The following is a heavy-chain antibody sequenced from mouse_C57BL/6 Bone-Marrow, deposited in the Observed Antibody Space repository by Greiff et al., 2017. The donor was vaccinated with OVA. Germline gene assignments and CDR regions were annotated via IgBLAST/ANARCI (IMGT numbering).Heavy chain of an antibody. D-gene: IGHD1-1*01. J-gene: IGHJ2*02. V-gene: IGHV1-59*01. CDR3: AHYGSRLYLHY. Sequence: QVQLQQPGAELVRPGPSVKLSCKASGYTFTNYWMDWVKQRPGQGLEWIGVIAPSDSYINYNQKFKGRATLTVDTSSSTAYMHLSSLTSEDSAVYYCAHYGSRLYLHYWGQGTSLTVSS. CDR1: GYTFTNYW. CDR2: IAPSDSYI.